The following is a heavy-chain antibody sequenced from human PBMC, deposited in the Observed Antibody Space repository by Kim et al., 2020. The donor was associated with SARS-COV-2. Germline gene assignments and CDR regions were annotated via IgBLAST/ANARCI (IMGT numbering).Heavy chain of an antibody. D-gene: IGHD3-16*01. J-gene: IGHJ4*02. Sequence: SQTLSLTCVISGDSVSSSSAAWNWIRQPPSRGLEWLGRTYYRSKWHNDYAASVKGRITVNPDTSKNQFSLQLNSVTPDDTAVYYCTGGNPPQDFDYWGQGTLVTVSS. CDR3: TGGNPPQDFDY. CDR2: TYYRSKWHN. CDR1: GDSVSSSSAA. V-gene: IGHV6-1*01.